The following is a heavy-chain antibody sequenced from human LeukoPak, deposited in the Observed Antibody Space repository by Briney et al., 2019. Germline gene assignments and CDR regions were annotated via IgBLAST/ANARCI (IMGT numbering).Heavy chain of an antibody. Sequence: GGSLRLSCAASGFTFDDYAMHWVRQAPGKGLEWVSGISWNSGSIGYADSVKGRFTISRDNAKNFLYLEMNSLRGEDTALYYCAKDIGSSSWYLGNWGQGTLVTVSS. CDR1: GFTFDDYA. J-gene: IGHJ4*02. CDR3: AKDIGSSSWYLGN. CDR2: ISWNSGSI. V-gene: IGHV3-9*01. D-gene: IGHD6-13*01.